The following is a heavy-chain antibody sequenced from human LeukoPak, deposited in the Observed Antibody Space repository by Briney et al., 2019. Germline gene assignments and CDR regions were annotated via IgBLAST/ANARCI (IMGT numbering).Heavy chain of an antibody. Sequence: GESLKVSCKASGYTFTSYGISWVRQAPGQGLEWMGWISAYNGNTNYAQKLQGRVTMTTDTSTSTAYMELRSLRSDDTAVYYCARAAYGDYLNSWAWGQGTLVTVSS. J-gene: IGHJ4*02. CDR2: ISAYNGNT. CDR3: ARAAYGDYLNSWA. V-gene: IGHV1-18*01. D-gene: IGHD4-17*01. CDR1: GYTFTSYG.